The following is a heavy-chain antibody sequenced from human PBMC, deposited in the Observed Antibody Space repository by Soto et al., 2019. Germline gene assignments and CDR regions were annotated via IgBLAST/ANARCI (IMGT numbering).Heavy chain of an antibody. CDR2: IYTSGST. CDR1: GGSISSYY. D-gene: IGHD3-16*02. CDR3: ARVRAXPYYDYVWGSYRDAFDI. V-gene: IGHV4-4*07. J-gene: IGHJ3*02. Sequence: SETLSLTCTVSGGSISSYYWSWIRQPAGKGLEWIGRIYTSGSTNYNPSLKSRVTMSVDTSKNQFSLKLSSVTAADTAVYYCARVRAXPYYDYVWGSYRDAFDIWGQGTMVTVSS.